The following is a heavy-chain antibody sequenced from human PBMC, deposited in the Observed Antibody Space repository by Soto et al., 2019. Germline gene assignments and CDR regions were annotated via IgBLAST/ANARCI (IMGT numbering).Heavy chain of an antibody. CDR1: GFTFNNFA. CDR3: ARDFYGVVTTSVDYYYYYGMDV. Sequence: GGSLRLSCVASGFTFNNFAMSWVRQAPGKGLEWVSGVNWNGGSTGYAGSVKGRFTISRDNAKNSLYLQMNSLRAEDTALYYCARDFYGVVTTSVDYYYYYGMDVWGQGTTVTVSS. V-gene: IGHV3-20*04. D-gene: IGHD2-21*02. J-gene: IGHJ6*02. CDR2: VNWNGGST.